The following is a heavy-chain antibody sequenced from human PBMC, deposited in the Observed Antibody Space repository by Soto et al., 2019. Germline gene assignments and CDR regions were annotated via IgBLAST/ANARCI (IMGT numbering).Heavy chain of an antibody. J-gene: IGHJ5*02. CDR3: ARGVAGYSCFDP. V-gene: IGHV4-31*03. CDR2: IYYSGST. Sequence: PSETLSLTCTVSGGSISRGGYYWSWIRQHPGKCLEWIGYIYYSGSTYYNPSLKSRVTISVDTSKNQFSLKLSSVTAADTAVYYCARGVAGYSCFDPWGQGTLVTVSS. D-gene: IGHD5-12*01. CDR1: GGSISRGGYY.